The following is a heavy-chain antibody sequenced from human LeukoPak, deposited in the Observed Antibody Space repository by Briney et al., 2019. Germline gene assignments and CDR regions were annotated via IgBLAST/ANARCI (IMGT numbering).Heavy chain of an antibody. D-gene: IGHD5-18*01. J-gene: IGHJ4*02. CDR1: VFTFSSYS. V-gene: IGHV3-21*04. Sequence: GGSLRLSCAASVFTFSSYSMNWVRQAPGKGLEWVSSISSGSKYIYNADSVKGQFTISRDNAKNSLYLQINSLRAEDTAVYYCARALSYSYGSMDFWGQGTLVIVSS. CDR2: ISSGSKYI. CDR3: ARALSYSYGSMDF.